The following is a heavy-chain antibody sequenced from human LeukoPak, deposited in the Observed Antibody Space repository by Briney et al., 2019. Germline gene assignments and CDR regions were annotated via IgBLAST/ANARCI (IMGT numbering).Heavy chain of an antibody. J-gene: IGHJ3*02. CDR2: ISAYNANT. CDR1: GYTFSSYG. V-gene: IGHV1-18*01. CDR3: ARAGIVVVVAAQGDVFDI. Sequence: ASVKVSCKASGYTFSSYGISWVRQAPGQGLEWMGWISAYNANTNYVQKFQGRVTMTTDTSTSTAYMELRSLRSDDTAVYYCARAGIVVVVAAQGDVFDICGQGTMVTVSS. D-gene: IGHD2-15*01.